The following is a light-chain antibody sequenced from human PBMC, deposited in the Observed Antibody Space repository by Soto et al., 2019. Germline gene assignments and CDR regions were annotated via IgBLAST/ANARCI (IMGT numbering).Light chain of an antibody. J-gene: IGKJ1*01. CDR3: QQSYSTPWT. V-gene: IGKV1-39*01. CDR2: AAS. CDR1: QSITSY. Sequence: DIQMTQSPSSLSASVGDRVTITCRASQSITSYLNWYQQKPGKAPKVLIYAASNLQSGVPSRFSCSGSGTDFTLTISSLQPEDFATYYCQQSYSTPWTFGQGTEVEIK.